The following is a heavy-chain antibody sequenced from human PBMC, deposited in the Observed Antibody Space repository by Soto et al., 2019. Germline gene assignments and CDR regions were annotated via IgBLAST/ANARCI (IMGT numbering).Heavy chain of an antibody. D-gene: IGHD3-3*01. V-gene: IGHV3-23*01. Sequence: GGSLRLSCAASGFTFSSYAMSWVRQAPGKGLEWVSAISGSGGSTYYADSVKGRFTISRDNSKNTLYLQMNGLRAEDTAVYYCAKPSGTPYTIFGEVTPGESYGKDVWGQGTTVTVSS. CDR1: GFTFSSYA. CDR3: AKPSGTPYTIFGEVTPGESYGKDV. J-gene: IGHJ6*02. CDR2: ISGSGGST.